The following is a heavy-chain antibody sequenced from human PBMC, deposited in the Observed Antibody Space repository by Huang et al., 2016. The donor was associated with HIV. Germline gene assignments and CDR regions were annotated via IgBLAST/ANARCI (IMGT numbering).Heavy chain of an antibody. CDR2: IKSKTDGGTT. V-gene: IGHV3-15*01. Sequence: EVQLVESGGGLVKPGGSLRLSCAASGFSFSNAWMSWVRQSPGEGLELVGHIKSKTDGGTTDCAAPVQGRFTIARDDSKNTLYLQMNSLKTEDTAVYYCTTGRDLSLWCGESIRDYWGQGTLVTVSS. CDR3: TTGRDLSLWCGESIRDY. J-gene: IGHJ4*02. D-gene: IGHD3-10*01. CDR1: GFSFSNAW.